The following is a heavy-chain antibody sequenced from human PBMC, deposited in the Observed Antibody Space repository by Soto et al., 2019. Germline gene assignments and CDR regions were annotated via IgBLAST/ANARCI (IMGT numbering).Heavy chain of an antibody. CDR1: GGSFVGYY. Sequence: XXTLCLPYGVYGGSFVGYYCACIRQPPGTGLEWIGEINHSGSTNYNPSLKSRVTISVDTSKNQFSLKLTSVTAADTAVYYCARDKITGLFDYWGQGTLVTVSS. CDR3: ARDKITGLFDY. J-gene: IGHJ4*02. D-gene: IGHD2-8*02. CDR2: INHSGST. V-gene: IGHV4-34*01.